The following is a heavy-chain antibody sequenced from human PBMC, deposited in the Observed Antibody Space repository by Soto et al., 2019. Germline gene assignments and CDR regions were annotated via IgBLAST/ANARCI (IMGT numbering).Heavy chain of an antibody. V-gene: IGHV4-34*01. CDR3: AREGGLKYFDY. J-gene: IGHJ4*02. Sequence: PSETLSLTCAVYGGSFSGYYWSWIRQPPGKGLEWIGEINHSGSTNYNPSLKSRVTISVDTSKNQFSLKLSSVTAADTAVYYCAREGGLKYFDYWGEGTLVTVSS. CDR2: INHSGST. D-gene: IGHD5-12*01. CDR1: GGSFSGYY.